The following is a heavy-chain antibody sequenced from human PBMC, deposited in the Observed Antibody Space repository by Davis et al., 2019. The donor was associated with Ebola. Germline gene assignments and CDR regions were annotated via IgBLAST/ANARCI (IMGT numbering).Heavy chain of an antibody. V-gene: IGHV4-34*01. CDR3: ARGVYGAYFDR. J-gene: IGHJ4*02. CDR1: GGSFSGYY. Sequence: MPSETLSLTCAVYGGSFSGYYWSWIRQPPGKGLEWIGEINQSGSTNYNPSLKSRVTISIDTSKNQFSLKLSSVTAADTAVYYCARGVYGAYFDRWGQGTLVTVSS. D-gene: IGHD4-17*01. CDR2: INQSGST.